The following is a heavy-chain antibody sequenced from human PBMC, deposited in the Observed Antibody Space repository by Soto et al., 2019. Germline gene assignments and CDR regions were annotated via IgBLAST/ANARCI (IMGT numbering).Heavy chain of an antibody. CDR1: GYTFTSYA. CDR2: INAGNGNT. V-gene: IGHV1-3*01. CDR3: AKPQIPWLLVPFY. J-gene: IGHJ4*02. D-gene: IGHD3-22*01. Sequence: ASVKVSCKASGYTFTSYAMHWVRQAPGQRLEWMGWINAGNGNTKYSQKFQGRVTITRDTSASTAYMELSSLRAEDTAVYYCAKPQIPWLLVPFYWGQGTLVTVSS.